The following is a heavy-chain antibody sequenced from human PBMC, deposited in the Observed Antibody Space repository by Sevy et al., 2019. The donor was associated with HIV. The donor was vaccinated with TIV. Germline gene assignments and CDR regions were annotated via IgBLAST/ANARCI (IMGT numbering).Heavy chain of an antibody. D-gene: IGHD3-9*01. CDR3: ASDSPFYDILTGFPYYGMDV. V-gene: IGHV3-48*03. Sequence: GGSLRLSCAASGFTFSSYEMNWVRQAPGKGLEWVSYISSSGSTIYYADSVKGRFTISRDNAKNSLYLQMNSLRAEDTAVYYCASDSPFYDILTGFPYYGMDVWGQGTTVTVSS. CDR1: GFTFSSYE. CDR2: ISSSGSTI. J-gene: IGHJ6*02.